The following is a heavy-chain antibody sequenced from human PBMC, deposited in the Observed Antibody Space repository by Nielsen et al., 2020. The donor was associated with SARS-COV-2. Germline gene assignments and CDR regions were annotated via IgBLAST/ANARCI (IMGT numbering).Heavy chain of an antibody. CDR3: AREAAPIVVVTAVLGY. CDR1: GGTFSSYA. D-gene: IGHD2-21*02. CDR2: INPSGGST. V-gene: IGHV1-46*01. Sequence: ASVKVSCKASGGTFSSYAISWVRQAPGQGLEWMGIINPSGGSTSYAQKFQGRVTMTRDTSTSTVYMELSSLRSEDTAVYYCAREAAPIVVVTAVLGYWGQGTLVTVSS. J-gene: IGHJ4*02.